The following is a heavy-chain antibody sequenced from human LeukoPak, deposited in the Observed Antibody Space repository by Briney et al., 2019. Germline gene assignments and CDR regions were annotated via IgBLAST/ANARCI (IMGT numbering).Heavy chain of an antibody. J-gene: IGHJ4*02. D-gene: IGHD3-10*01. CDR1: GGSINGRDYY. CDR2: INYIGNT. V-gene: IGHV4-39*07. CDR3: ARLLWFGEFEDY. Sequence: SETLSLTCTVSGGSINGRDYYWGWVRQPPGKGLEWIGSINYIGNTYYKPSLKSRVTILVDTSKSQFSLRLRSLTAADTAVYYCARLLWFGEFEDYWGLGTLVTVSS.